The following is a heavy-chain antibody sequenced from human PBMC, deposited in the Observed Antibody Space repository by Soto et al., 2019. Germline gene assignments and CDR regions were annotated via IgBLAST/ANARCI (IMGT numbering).Heavy chain of an antibody. J-gene: IGHJ4*02. V-gene: IGHV3-23*01. Sequence: EVQLLESGGGLVQPGGSLRLSCEASGFTFSAYAMSWVRQAPWKGLEWVSALTDNGGGTYYADSVKGRFTVARDNFKNTLYLQMNSLRAEDTAIYYCAKVVVPPSSGYYFDYWGQGALVTVSS. CDR2: LTDNGGGT. CDR3: AKVVVPPSSGYYFDY. D-gene: IGHD3-22*01. CDR1: GFTFSAYA.